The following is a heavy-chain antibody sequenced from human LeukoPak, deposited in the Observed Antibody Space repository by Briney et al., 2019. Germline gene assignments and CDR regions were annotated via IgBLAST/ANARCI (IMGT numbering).Heavy chain of an antibody. Sequence: GGSLRLSCAASGFTFSSYWMNWVRQAPGKGLEWVSVITGSGGFTQYADSVKGRFTISRDNSKNTVYLQMNSLRVEDTALYYCVRSLDYWGQGTLVTVSS. CDR2: ITGSGGFT. CDR3: VRSLDY. CDR1: GFTFSSYW. V-gene: IGHV3-23*01. J-gene: IGHJ4*02.